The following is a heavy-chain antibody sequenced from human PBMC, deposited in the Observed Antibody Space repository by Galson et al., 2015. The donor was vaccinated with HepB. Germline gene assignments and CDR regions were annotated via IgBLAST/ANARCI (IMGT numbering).Heavy chain of an antibody. D-gene: IGHD3-10*01. CDR2: INPYSGGT. CDR1: GYTFTGYY. Sequence: SVKVSCKASGYTFTGYYMHWVRQAPGQGLEWMGWINPYSGGTNYAQKFQGWVTMTRDTSISTAYMELSRLRSDDTAVYYCARGDYYGSGSYYTYWGQGTLVTVSS. CDR3: ARGDYYGSGSYYTY. J-gene: IGHJ4*02. V-gene: IGHV1-2*04.